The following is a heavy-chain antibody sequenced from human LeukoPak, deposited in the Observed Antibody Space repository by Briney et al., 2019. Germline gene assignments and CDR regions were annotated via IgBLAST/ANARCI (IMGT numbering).Heavy chain of an antibody. CDR2: IYTSGPT. J-gene: IGHJ4*02. V-gene: IGHV4-4*09. Sequence: SETLPSPSPALGASSSPSSGAWFRNPPGKGLRWIGYIYTSGPTNYNPSLKSRVAMSSDTSKNQFSLKLDSVTAADTAVYYCARSRPAPKEFDHWGQGTLVTVSS. CDR1: GASSSPSS. D-gene: IGHD2-2*01. CDR3: ARSRPAPKEFDH.